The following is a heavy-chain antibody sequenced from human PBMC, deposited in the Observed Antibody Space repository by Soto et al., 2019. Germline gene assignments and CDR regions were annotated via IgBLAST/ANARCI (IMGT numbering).Heavy chain of an antibody. CDR2: ISGSGGST. D-gene: IGHD3-10*01. J-gene: IGHJ4*02. Sequence: GGSLRLSCAASGFTFSNYAVTWVRQAPGKGLERVSTISGSGGSTYYADSVKGRFTISRDNSKNTLYLQMNSLRAEDTALYYCAKDTSTFTMAAPGSVGGQGTLVTVSS. CDR3: AKDTSTFTMAAPGSV. CDR1: GFTFSNYA. V-gene: IGHV3-23*01.